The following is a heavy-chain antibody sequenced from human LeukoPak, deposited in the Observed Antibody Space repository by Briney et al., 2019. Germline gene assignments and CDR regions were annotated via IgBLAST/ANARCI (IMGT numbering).Heavy chain of an antibody. CDR3: AREGYCSSTSCYKGYYYYMDV. J-gene: IGHJ6*03. D-gene: IGHD2-2*02. CDR2: IWCDGSNK. CDR1: GFTFSSYG. Sequence: GGSLRLSCAASGFTFSSYGMHWVRQAPGKGLEWVAVIWCDGSNKYYADSVKGRFTISRDNSKNTLYLQMNSLRAEDTAVYYCAREGYCSSTSCYKGYYYYMDVWGKGTTVTVSS. V-gene: IGHV3-33*01.